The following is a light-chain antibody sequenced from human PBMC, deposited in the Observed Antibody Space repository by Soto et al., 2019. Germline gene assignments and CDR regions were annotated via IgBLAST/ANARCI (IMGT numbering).Light chain of an antibody. V-gene: IGLV1-51*01. CDR2: DNN. CDR1: SSNIGNNY. CDR3: ATWDGSLPGEV. J-gene: IGLJ2*01. Sequence: QSVLTQSPSVSAAPGQKVTISCSGSSSNIGNNYVSWYQQLPGTAPKLLIYDNNKRPSGIPDRFSGSKSGTSGTLDITGLQTGDEADYYCATWDGSLPGEVFSGGTKLTVL.